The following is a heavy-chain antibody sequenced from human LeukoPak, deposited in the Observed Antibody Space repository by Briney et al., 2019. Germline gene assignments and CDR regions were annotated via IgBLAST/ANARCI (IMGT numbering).Heavy chain of an antibody. J-gene: IGHJ4*02. D-gene: IGHD3-16*02. CDR1: GGIFSSYA. Sequence: ASVKVSCKASGGIFSSYAINWVRQAPGQGLAWMGRIIPIFGSANYAQKFQGRVTITADKSTRTAYMELSSLRSEDTALYYCAKGSRLREGGSYRFWGQGTLVTVSS. CDR2: IIPIFGSA. V-gene: IGHV1-69*06. CDR3: AKGSRLREGGSYRF.